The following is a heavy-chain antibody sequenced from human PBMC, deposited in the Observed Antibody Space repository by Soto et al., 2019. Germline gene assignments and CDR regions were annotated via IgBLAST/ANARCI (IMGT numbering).Heavy chain of an antibody. D-gene: IGHD2-8*01. CDR3: ARAVFCTDGFCFPNWLDP. Sequence: SETLSLTCTVSGDSINNDGPSWSWIRQPPGEALEWIGYIYQTGTTQYNPSLSSRVSISADRSKNQFSLHLTSVTAADTAVYYCARAVFCTDGFCFPNWLDPWGQGILVTVSS. V-gene: IGHV4-30-2*01. J-gene: IGHJ5*02. CDR2: IYQTGTT. CDR1: GDSINNDGPS.